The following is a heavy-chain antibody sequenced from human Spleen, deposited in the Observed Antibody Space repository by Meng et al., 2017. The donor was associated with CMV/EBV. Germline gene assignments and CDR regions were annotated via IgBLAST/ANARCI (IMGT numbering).Heavy chain of an antibody. D-gene: IGHD1-1*01. CDR2: ISPYNGNT. CDR3: ARVDAEDWNDLHYYGLDV. J-gene: IGHJ6*02. V-gene: IGHV1-18*01. CDR1: FNTYG. Sequence: FNTYGISWVRQAPGQGLEWIGWISPYNGNTKYAQKFQGRVTLTTDTSTTTAYMELRSLRSDDTAVYYCARVDAEDWNDLHYYGLDVWGQGSTVTVSS.